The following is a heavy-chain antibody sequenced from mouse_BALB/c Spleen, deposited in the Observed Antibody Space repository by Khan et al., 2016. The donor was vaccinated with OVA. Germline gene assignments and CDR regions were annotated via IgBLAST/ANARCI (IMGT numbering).Heavy chain of an antibody. CDR2: IRSKSNNYAT. CDR1: GFTFNTYA. CDR3: VSRSWFAY. V-gene: IGHV10-1*02. J-gene: IGHJ3*01. Sequence: EVQLVESGGGLVQPKGSLKLSCAASGFTFNTYAMNWVRQAPGKGLEWVARIRSKSNNYATYYADSVKDRFTISRDDSQSMLYLQMNNLKTEDTAMYYCVSRSWFAYWGQGNLVTVSA.